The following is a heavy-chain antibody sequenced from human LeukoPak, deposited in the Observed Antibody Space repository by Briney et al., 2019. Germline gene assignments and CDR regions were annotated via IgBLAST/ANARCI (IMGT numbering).Heavy chain of an antibody. D-gene: IGHD2-2*01. CDR1: GFTFSSYA. V-gene: IGHV3-23*01. CDR2: ISGSGGST. J-gene: IGHJ6*02. CDR3: AKVFCSSTSCYSVYYYYGMDV. Sequence: PGGSLRLSCAASGFTFSSYAMSWVRQAPGKGLEWVSAISGSGGSTYYADSVKGRFTISRDNSKNTLYLQMNSLRAEDTAVYYCAKVFCSSTSCYSVYYYYGMDVWGQGTTVTVSS.